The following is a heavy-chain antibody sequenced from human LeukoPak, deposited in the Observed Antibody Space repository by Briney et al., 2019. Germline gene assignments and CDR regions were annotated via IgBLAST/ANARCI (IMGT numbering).Heavy chain of an antibody. V-gene: IGHV4-4*07. D-gene: IGHD4-17*01. CDR2: IYTSGST. J-gene: IGHJ5*02. Sequence: KASETLSLTCTVSGGSISTYYYSWIRQPAGKGLEWIGRIYTSGSTNYNPSLKSRVTMSVDTSKSQFSLKLSSVTAADTAVYYCARGGTTVTPGLLWFDPWGQGTLVTVSS. CDR3: ARGGTTVTPGLLWFDP. CDR1: GGSISTYY.